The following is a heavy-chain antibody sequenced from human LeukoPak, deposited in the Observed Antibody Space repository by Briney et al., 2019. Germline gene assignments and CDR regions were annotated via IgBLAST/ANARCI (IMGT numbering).Heavy chain of an antibody. J-gene: IGHJ3*02. CDR2: ISAYNGNT. V-gene: IGHV1-18*01. CDR3: ARVTGYSSGWCDAFDI. CDR1: GYTLTELS. D-gene: IGHD6-19*01. Sequence: ASVKVSCKVSGYTLTELSMHWVRQAPGQGLEWMGWISAYNGNTNYAQKLQGRVTMTTDTSTSTAYMELRSLRSDDTAVYYCARVTGYSSGWCDAFDIWGQGTMVTVSS.